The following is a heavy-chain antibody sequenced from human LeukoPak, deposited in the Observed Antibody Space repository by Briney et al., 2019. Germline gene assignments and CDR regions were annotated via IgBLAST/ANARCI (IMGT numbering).Heavy chain of an antibody. Sequence: PGGSLRLSCAASGFTFSSYGMHWVRQAPGKGLEWVAVIWYDGSKKYYADSVKGRFTVSRDNSKNTLYLQMNSLRAEDTAVYYCARDHASGYDYYFDYWGQGTLVTVSS. J-gene: IGHJ4*02. CDR2: IWYDGSKK. CDR3: ARDHASGYDYYFDY. D-gene: IGHD5-12*01. V-gene: IGHV3-33*01. CDR1: GFTFSSYG.